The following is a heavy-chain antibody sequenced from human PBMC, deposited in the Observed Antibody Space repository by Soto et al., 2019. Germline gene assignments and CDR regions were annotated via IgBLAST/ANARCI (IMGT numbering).Heavy chain of an antibody. D-gene: IGHD1-26*01. V-gene: IGHV3-23*01. CDR3: AKDVEGGSLFRGAFDY. CDR1: MFTFTSYA. Sequence: WGSLRLSCFASMFTFTSYAMSWFRQAPGKGLEWVAAISASGGATIHADSVKGRLTISRDDSKNTLYLQMNSLRAEDTAVYYCAKDVEGGSLFRGAFDYWGQGTQVTVSS. J-gene: IGHJ4*02. CDR2: ISASGGAT.